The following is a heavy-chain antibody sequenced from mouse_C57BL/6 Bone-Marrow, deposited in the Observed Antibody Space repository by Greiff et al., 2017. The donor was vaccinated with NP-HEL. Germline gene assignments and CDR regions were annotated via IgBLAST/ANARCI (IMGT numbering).Heavy chain of an antibody. D-gene: IGHD2-3*01. Sequence: VQLQESGPGLVQPSQSLSITCTVSGFSLTSYGVHWVRQSPGKGLAWLGVIWRGGSTDYNAAFMSRLSITKDNSKSQVFFKMNSLQADDTAIYYCAKIYDGYHGYFDVWGTGTTGTVSS. V-gene: IGHV2-5*01. CDR3: AKIYDGYHGYFDV. CDR2: IWRGGST. CDR1: GFSLTSYG. J-gene: IGHJ1*03.